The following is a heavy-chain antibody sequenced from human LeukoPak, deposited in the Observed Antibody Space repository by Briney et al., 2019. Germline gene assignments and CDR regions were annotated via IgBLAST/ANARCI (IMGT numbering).Heavy chain of an antibody. D-gene: IGHD6-19*01. Sequence: GGSLILSCAASGFTFSSYGMHWVRQAPGKGLEWVAYISHDGIYKNYTDSVKGRFTIARDNSKTTLYLQMISLRPEDSAVYFCAKDRSTGWYAGFDFWGQGTLVTVSS. CDR3: AKDRSTGWYAGFDF. J-gene: IGHJ5*01. CDR1: GFTFSSYG. V-gene: IGHV3-30*18. CDR2: ISHDGIYK.